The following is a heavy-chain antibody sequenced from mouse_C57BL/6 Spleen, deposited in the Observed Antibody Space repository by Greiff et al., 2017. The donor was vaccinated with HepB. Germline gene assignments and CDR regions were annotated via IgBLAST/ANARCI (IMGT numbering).Heavy chain of an antibody. CDR1: GYTFTSYW. Sequence: QVQLQQPGAELVRPGTSVKLSCKASGYTFTSYWMHWVKQRPGQGLEWIGVIDPSDSYTNYNQKFKGTATLTVDTSSSTAYMQLSSLTSEDSAVYYCARRDDYDEGAMDYWGQGTSVTVSS. J-gene: IGHJ4*01. D-gene: IGHD2-4*01. V-gene: IGHV1-59*01. CDR3: ARRDDYDEGAMDY. CDR2: IDPSDSYT.